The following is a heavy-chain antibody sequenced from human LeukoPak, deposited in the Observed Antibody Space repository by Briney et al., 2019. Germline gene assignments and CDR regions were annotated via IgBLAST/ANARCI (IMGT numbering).Heavy chain of an antibody. D-gene: IGHD6-13*01. V-gene: IGHV5-51*01. Sequence: GESLKISCKGSGYSFTSYWIGWVRQMPGKGLEWMGIIYPGDSDTRYSPSFQGQVTISADKSISTAYLQWSSLKAPDTATYYCARRGVEQLLVRNWFDPWGQGTLVTVSS. CDR2: IYPGDSDT. CDR1: GYSFTSYW. J-gene: IGHJ5*02. CDR3: ARRGVEQLLVRNWFDP.